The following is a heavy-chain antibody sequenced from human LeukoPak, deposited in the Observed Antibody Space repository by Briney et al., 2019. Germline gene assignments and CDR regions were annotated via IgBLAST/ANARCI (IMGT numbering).Heavy chain of an antibody. V-gene: IGHV3-30*02. CDR3: AKDYIVATSTPFDY. Sequence: GGSLRLSCAASGFTFSSYGMHWVRQAPGKGLEWVAFIRYDGSNKYYADSVKGRFTISRDNSKNTLYLQMNSLRAEDTAVYYCAKDYIVATSTPFDYWGQGTLVTVSS. J-gene: IGHJ4*02. CDR2: IRYDGSNK. D-gene: IGHD5-12*01. CDR1: GFTFSSYG.